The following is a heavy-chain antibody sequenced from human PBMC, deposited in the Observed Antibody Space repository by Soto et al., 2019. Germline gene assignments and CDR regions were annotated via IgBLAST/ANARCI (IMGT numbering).Heavy chain of an antibody. Sequence: EAKVAESGGGLVQPGGSLRLSCACSGFTFSHYDMNWVRQAPGRGLEWVSRIDTTGSSTYFADSLQGRFPISRDNAKNLLDLQMNSLGVADSAVYHCVRDNGGMDRWGQGTTVTVSS. V-gene: IGHV3-48*03. CDR2: IDTTGSST. CDR1: GFTFSHYD. CDR3: VRDNGGMDR. J-gene: IGHJ6*02.